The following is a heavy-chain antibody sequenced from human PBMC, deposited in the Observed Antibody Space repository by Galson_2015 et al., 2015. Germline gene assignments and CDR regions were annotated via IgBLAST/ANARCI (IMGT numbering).Heavy chain of an antibody. CDR1: GFTFSSYA. CDR3: AKDSSTTWSAINCSDP. V-gene: IGHV3-23*01. J-gene: IGHJ5*02. CDR2: ISGSGGST. D-gene: IGHD6-13*01. Sequence: SLRLSCAASGFTFSSYAMSWVRQAPGKGLEWVSAISGSGGSTYYADSVKGRFTISRDNSKNTLYLQMNSLRAEDTAVYYCAKDSSTTWSAINCSDPWGQGTLFTVPS.